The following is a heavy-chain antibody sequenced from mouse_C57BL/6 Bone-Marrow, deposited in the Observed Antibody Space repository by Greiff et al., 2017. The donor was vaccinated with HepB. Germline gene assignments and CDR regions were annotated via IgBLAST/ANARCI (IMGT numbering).Heavy chain of an antibody. CDR3: ARGGGYYGSSYNY. D-gene: IGHD1-1*01. CDR1: GYSITSGYY. Sequence: EVKLQESGPGLVKPSQSLSLTCSVTGYSITSGYYWNWIRQFPGNKLEWMGYISYDGSNNYNPSLKNRISITRDTSKNQFFLKLNSVTTEDTATYYCARGGGYYGSSYNYWGQGTTLTVSS. J-gene: IGHJ2*01. V-gene: IGHV3-6*01. CDR2: ISYDGSN.